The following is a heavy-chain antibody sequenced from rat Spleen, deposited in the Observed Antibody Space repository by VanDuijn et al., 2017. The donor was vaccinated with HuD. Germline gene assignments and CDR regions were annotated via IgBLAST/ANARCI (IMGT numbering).Heavy chain of an antibody. CDR1: GLSLTSHS. CDR3: TREDWHFDF. Sequence: QVQLKESGPGLVQPSQTLSLTCTVSGLSLTSHSVSWIRQPPGKGLEWMGIIWINGGTDYNSALKSRLSISRDTSKSLVFLKINSLQTEDTAIYYCTREDWHFDFWGPGTMVTVSS. CDR2: IWINGGT. V-gene: IGHV2-47*01. J-gene: IGHJ1*01.